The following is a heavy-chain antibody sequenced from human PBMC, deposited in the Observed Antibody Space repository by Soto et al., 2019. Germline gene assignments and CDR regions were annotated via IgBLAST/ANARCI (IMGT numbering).Heavy chain of an antibody. V-gene: IGHV3-33*01. CDR2: IWYDGSNE. Sequence: GGSLRLSCAASGFTFSSYGIHWVRQAPGKGLEWVALIWYDGSNEYYTDSVKGRFTISRDNSKSTLYLQMNGLRAEDTAVYYCARERGSVAAFDSWGQGTLVTVTS. CDR1: GFTFSSYG. D-gene: IGHD6-6*01. J-gene: IGHJ4*02. CDR3: ARERGSVAAFDS.